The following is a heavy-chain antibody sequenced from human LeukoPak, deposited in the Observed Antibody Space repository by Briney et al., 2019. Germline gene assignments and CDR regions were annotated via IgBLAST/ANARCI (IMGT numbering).Heavy chain of an antibody. CDR2: FDPEYGKT. CDR3: ARAVQVTTGGLFDY. D-gene: IGHD4-17*01. J-gene: IGHJ4*02. Sequence: GASVKVSCKVSGYTLTALSMHWVRQAPGKGLEWMGGFDPEYGKTIYAQKFQGRVTMTEDTSTDTAYMELSSLRSEDTAVYYCARAVQVTTGGLFDYWGQGTLVTVSS. V-gene: IGHV1-24*01. CDR1: GYTLTALS.